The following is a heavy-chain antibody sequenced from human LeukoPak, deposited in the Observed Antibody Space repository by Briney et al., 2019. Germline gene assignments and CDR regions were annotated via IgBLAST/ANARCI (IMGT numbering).Heavy chain of an antibody. Sequence: GASVKVSCKASGYTFTSYDINWVRQATGQGLEWMGWMNPNSGNTGYAQKFQGRVTMTRNTSISTAYMELSSLRSEDTAVYYCARRRRSSGWLQNWFDPWGQGTLVTVSS. V-gene: IGHV1-8*01. CDR3: ARRRRSSGWLQNWFDP. CDR2: MNPNSGNT. CDR1: GYTFTSYD. J-gene: IGHJ5*02. D-gene: IGHD6-19*01.